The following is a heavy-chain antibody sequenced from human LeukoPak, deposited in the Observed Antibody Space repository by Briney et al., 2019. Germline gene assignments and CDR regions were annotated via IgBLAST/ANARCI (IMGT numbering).Heavy chain of an antibody. CDR3: AREGPATDYYYYYMDV. V-gene: IGHV1-69*05. CDR1: GGTFSRYA. Sequence: SVKVSCKASGGTFSRYAISWVRQAPGQGLEWMGRIIPILGTANYAQKFQGRVTMTRDTSISTAYMELSRLRSDDTAVYYCAREGPATDYYYYYMDVWGKGTTVTVSS. D-gene: IGHD1-26*01. J-gene: IGHJ6*03. CDR2: IIPILGTA.